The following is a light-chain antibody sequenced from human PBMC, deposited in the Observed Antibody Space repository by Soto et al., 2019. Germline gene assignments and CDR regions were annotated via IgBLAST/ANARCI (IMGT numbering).Light chain of an antibody. CDR1: QSVVRS. J-gene: IGKJ4*01. Sequence: ETVLTQSPTTLSLSPGERATLAFRASQSVVRSLGWYQQKPGQAPRLLLYDASIRSPGIPPRFSGSGSGTDFTLTISCLEPEDFAVYYCQQRSIWPFSFGGGTQV. CDR2: DAS. V-gene: IGKV3-11*01. CDR3: QQRSIWPFS.